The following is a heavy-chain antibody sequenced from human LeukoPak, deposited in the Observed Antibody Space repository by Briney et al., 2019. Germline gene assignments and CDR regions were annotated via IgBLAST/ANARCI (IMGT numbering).Heavy chain of an antibody. CDR3: ARERHCSGGSCYSDFDY. Sequence: SVKVSCKASGGTFSSYAISWVRQAPGQGLEWMGRIIPILGIANYAQKFQGRVTITADKSTSTAYMELSRLRSDDTAVYYCARERHCSGGSCYSDFDYWGQGTLVTVSS. V-gene: IGHV1-69*04. CDR2: IIPILGIA. CDR1: GGTFSSYA. D-gene: IGHD2-15*01. J-gene: IGHJ4*02.